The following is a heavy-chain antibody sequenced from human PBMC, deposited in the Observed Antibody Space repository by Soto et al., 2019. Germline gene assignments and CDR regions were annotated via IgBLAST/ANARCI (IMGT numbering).Heavy chain of an antibody. D-gene: IGHD3-3*01. CDR1: GGSISSCGYY. Sequence: SETLSFTCTVSGGSISSCGYYWSWLRQHQGKGLEWIGYIYYSGSTYYNPSLKSRVTISVDTSKNQFSLKLSSVTAADTAVCYCAGWISDFLGHLDYWGQGTLVTVSS. J-gene: IGHJ4*02. CDR3: AGWISDFLGHLDY. CDR2: IYYSGST. V-gene: IGHV4-31*03.